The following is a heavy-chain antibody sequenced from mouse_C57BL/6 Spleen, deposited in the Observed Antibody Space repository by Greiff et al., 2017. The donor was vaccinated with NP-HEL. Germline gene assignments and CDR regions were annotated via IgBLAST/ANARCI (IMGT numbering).Heavy chain of an antibody. CDR2: IPPNSGST. V-gene: IGHV1-64*01. CDR1: GYTFTSYW. J-gene: IGHJ1*03. CDR3: ARSERRGYFDV. Sequence: VQLQQPGAELVKPGASVKLSCKASGYTFTSYWMHWVQQRPGQGLEWIGMIPPNSGSTNYNEKFKSKATMTVDKSSSTAYMQLSSLTSEESAVYYCARSERRGYFDVWGTGTTVTVSS.